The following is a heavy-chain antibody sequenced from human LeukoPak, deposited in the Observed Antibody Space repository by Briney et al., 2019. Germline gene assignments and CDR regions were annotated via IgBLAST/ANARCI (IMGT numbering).Heavy chain of an antibody. J-gene: IGHJ4*02. CDR2: IYYSGRT. D-gene: IGHD3-16*01. CDR3: GRSAGFVHFDH. Sequence: PSETLSLTCTVSGGSISSSSYYWGWIRQPPGKGLEWIGTIYYSGRTYYNQSLKSRVTISLDTSKNQFSLMVRSVTAADTAVYYCGRSAGFVHFDHWGQGTLVTVTS. CDR1: GGSISSSSYY. V-gene: IGHV4-39*07.